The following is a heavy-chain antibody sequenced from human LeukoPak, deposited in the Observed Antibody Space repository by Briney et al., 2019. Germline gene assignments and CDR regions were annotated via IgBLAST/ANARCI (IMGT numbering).Heavy chain of an antibody. V-gene: IGHV1-8*02. J-gene: IGHJ6*03. CDR2: MNPNRGNT. CDR1: GYTFTGYY. Sequence: GASVKVSCKASGYTFTGYYMHWVRHATGQGLEWMGWMNPNRGNTGYPQKFQGRVTITRTTSISTDYMELSSLRSEDTAVYYCARGNGGWYSQYYYYMDVWGKGTTVTISS. CDR3: ARGNGGWYSQYYYYMDV. D-gene: IGHD6-19*01.